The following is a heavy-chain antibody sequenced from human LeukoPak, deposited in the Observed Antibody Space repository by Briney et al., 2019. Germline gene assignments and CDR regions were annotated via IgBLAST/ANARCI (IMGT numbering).Heavy chain of an antibody. CDR1: GLIFSNAW. CDR2: IKRKTDGGTT. D-gene: IGHD3-22*01. Sequence: PGGSLRLSCAASGLIFSNAWMSWVPQVQGKGLKWVGRIKRKTDGGTTDYVAPVKGRFTISRDDSKNTLYLQMNSLKTEDTGMYYCFTDANYDSSAYYYRIDYWGQGTLVTVSS. V-gene: IGHV3-15*01. CDR3: FTDANYDSSAYYYRIDY. J-gene: IGHJ4*02.